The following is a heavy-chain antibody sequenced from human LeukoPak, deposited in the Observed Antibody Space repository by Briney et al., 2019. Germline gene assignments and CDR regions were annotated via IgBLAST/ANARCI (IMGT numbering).Heavy chain of an antibody. CDR2: ISSSRSHI. CDR1: GFTFSSYS. D-gene: IGHD6-6*01. J-gene: IGHJ5*02. CDR3: ARGSSNIAARNNCFDP. V-gene: IGHV3-21*01. Sequence: GGSLRLSCAASGFTFSSYSMNWVRQAPGKGLEWVSSISSSRSHIYYADSVKGRFTISRDNAKNSLYLQMNSLRAEDTAVYYCARGSSNIAARNNCFDPWGQGTLVTVSS.